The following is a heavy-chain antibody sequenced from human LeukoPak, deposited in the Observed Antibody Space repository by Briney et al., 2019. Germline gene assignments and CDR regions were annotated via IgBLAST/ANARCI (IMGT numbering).Heavy chain of an antibody. CDR1: GASISSGGYS. J-gene: IGHJ6*02. CDR2: IFHSGTT. CDR3: ARNRIPLVGGGADGLDV. Sequence: SETLSLTCAVFGASISSGGYSWSWIRQPPGKGLEWIGNIFHSGTTYYSPSLKSRVNISVDTSKKQVSLRLSSATAADTAVYYCARNRIPLVGGGADGLDVWGQGTTVTVSS. V-gene: IGHV4-30-2*01. D-gene: IGHD3-10*01.